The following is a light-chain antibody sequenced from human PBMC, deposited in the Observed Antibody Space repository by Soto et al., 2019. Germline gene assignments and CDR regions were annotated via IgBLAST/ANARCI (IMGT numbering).Light chain of an antibody. CDR3: QSYDSTLSARYV. CDR2: GNT. CDR1: SSNIGAGYD. V-gene: IGLV1-40*01. Sequence: QAVVTQPPSVSGAPGQRVTISCTGSSSNIGAGYDVHWYQQRPGTAPKLLIFGNTNRPSGVPDRFSGSKSGTSASLAITGLQAEDAGDYYCQSYDSTLSARYVFGTGTKLTVL. J-gene: IGLJ1*01.